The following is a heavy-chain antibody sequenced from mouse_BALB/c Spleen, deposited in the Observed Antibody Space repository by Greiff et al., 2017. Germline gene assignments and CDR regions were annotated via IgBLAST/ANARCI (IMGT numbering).Heavy chain of an antibody. D-gene: IGHD2-4*01. J-gene: IGHJ3*01. CDR1: GYSFTDYI. CDR2: INPYYGST. V-gene: IGHV1-39*01. Sequence: EVQLQQTGPELVKPGASVKISCKASGYSFTDYIMLWVKQSHGKSLEWIGNINPYYGSTSYNLKFKGKATLTVDKSSSTAYMQLNSLTSEDSAVYYCARSEDYDFAYWGQGTLVTVSA. CDR3: ARSEDYDFAY.